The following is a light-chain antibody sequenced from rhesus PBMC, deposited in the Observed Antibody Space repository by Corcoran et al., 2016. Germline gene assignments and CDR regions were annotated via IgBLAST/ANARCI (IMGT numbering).Light chain of an antibody. Sequence: DIQMTQSPSSLSASVGDRVTITCRASENVNNYLNWYQQKPGKAPKLLIYKASTLQSGVPSRFSGSGSVTDYSFAITCLQPEEVATYYCQPVYGTPPTFGGGAKVEIK. CDR3: QPVYGTPPT. CDR2: KAS. CDR1: ENVNNY. V-gene: IGKV1-74*01. J-gene: IGKJ4*01.